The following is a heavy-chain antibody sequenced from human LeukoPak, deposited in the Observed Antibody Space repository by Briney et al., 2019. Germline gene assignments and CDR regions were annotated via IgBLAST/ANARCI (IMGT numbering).Heavy chain of an antibody. D-gene: IGHD4-23*01. CDR3: VKDFGGNSDY. CDR2: INEDGRVT. V-gene: IGHV3-74*01. Sequence: GGSLRLSCAASRFNVNNYWMHWVRQAPGKGLVWVSRINEDGRVTSYAGSVRGRFTISRDSVENTLHLQINSLRAEDTAVYYCVKDFGGNSDYWGQGTLVTVSS. CDR1: RFNVNNYW. J-gene: IGHJ4*02.